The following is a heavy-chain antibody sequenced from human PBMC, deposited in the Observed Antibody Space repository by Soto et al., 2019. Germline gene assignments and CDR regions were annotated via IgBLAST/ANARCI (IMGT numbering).Heavy chain of an antibody. Sequence: SVKVSRKISGGTFSSYTITWVRQAPGQGLEWMGRFIPIFGTTIYAQMFQGRVTITADESTRTAYMELSSLRSEDTAIYYCAGGSLSGYSSSYHLDYWGQGALVTVSS. D-gene: IGHD3-3*01. V-gene: IGHV1-69*13. CDR2: FIPIFGTT. CDR3: AGGSLSGYSSSYHLDY. CDR1: GGTFSSYT. J-gene: IGHJ4*02.